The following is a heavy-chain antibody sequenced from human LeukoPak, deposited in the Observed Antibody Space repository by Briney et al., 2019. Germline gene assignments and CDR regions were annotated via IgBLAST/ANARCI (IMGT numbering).Heavy chain of an antibody. J-gene: IGHJ4*02. Sequence: GGSLRLSCAASGFTFSSYGMHWVRQAPGKGLEWVAVISYDGSNKYYADSVKGRFTISRDNSKNTLYLQMNSLRAEDTAVYYCAKGLDIAAAGTGGNYWGQGTLVTVSS. V-gene: IGHV3-30*18. CDR3: AKGLDIAAAGTGGNY. CDR1: GFTFSSYG. D-gene: IGHD6-13*01. CDR2: ISYDGSNK.